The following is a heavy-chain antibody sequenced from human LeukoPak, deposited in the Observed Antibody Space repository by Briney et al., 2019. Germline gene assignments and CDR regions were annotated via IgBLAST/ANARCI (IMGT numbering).Heavy chain of an antibody. CDR2: IYISGST. CDR3: ARDPGDYYDSSGFFDY. V-gene: IGHV4-61*02. J-gene: IGHJ4*02. CDR1: GGSISSGSYY. Sequence: PSETLSLTCTVSGGSISSGSYYWSWIRQPAGKGLEWIGRIYISGSTNYNPSLKSRVTISVDTSKNQFSLKLSSVTAADTAVHYCARDPGDYYDSSGFFDYWGQGTLVTVSS. D-gene: IGHD3-22*01.